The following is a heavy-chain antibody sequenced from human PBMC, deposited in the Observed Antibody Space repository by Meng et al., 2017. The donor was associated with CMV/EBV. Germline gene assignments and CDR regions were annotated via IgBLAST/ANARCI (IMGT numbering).Heavy chain of an antibody. CDR2: ISPDGSST. CDR1: GFIFTNYW. CDR3: VRGGDGRTYGKFEY. V-gene: IGHV3-74*01. Sequence: GGSLRLSCAAFGFIFTNYWMHWVRQAPGKGLVWVSRISPDGSSTDYADAVKGRFTTSRDKAKSTVFLQMNSLRPDDTAVYYCVRGGDGRTYGKFEYWGQGALVTVSS. J-gene: IGHJ4*02. D-gene: IGHD3-10*01.